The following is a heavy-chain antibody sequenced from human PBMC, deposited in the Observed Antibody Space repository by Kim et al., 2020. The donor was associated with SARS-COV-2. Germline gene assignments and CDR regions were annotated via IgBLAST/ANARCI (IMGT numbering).Heavy chain of an antibody. J-gene: IGHJ4*03. V-gene: IGHV3-48*04. Sequence: GGSLRLSCAASGFTFSNYSLNWVRQAPGKGLEWVAYITCGRNTKYYADSVKGRFTISRDNAKNTLYLDMNSLRAEDTAVYYCASDIPLCLDFRY. CDR2: ITCGRNTK. CDR3: ASDIPLCLDFRY. CDR1: GFTFSNYS. D-gene: IGHD2-2*02.